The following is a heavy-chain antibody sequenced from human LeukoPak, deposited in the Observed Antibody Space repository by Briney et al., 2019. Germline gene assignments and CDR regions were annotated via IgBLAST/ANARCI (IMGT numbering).Heavy chain of an antibody. Sequence: PGGSLRLSCAASGFTFSYYAMHWVRQAPGKGLEYVSAISSDGDTTYYANSVKGRFTISRDNSKNTLYLQMGSLRAADMAVYYCGRDGRWGQGTLVTVSS. V-gene: IGHV3-64*01. CDR3: GRDGR. J-gene: IGHJ4*02. CDR1: GFTFSYYA. CDR2: ISSDGDTT.